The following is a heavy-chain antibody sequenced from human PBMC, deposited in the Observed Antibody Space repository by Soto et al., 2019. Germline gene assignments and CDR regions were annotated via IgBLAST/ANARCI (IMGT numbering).Heavy chain of an antibody. CDR2: INPNSGGT. CDR1: GYTFTGYY. V-gene: IGHV1-2*04. D-gene: IGHD6-13*01. Sequence: GASVKASCKASGYTFTGYYMHWGRQAPGQRLEWMGWINPNSGGTNYAQKFQGWVTMTRDAAISTAYMELSRLRSEDTPVYEWARDIGGPFGTARIAARSGMDGRHKGSTVTVSS. CDR3: ARDIGGPFGTARIAARSGMDG. J-gene: IGHJ6*04.